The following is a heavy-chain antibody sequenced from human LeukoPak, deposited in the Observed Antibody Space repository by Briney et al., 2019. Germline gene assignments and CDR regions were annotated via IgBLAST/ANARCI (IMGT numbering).Heavy chain of an antibody. D-gene: IGHD3-10*01. J-gene: IGHJ6*03. CDR1: GGSFSGYY. CDR3: ARCGGWGSGSSYYYYMDV. Sequence: SETLSLTCAVYGGSFSGYYWSWIRQPAGKGLEWIGRIYTSGSTNYNPSLKSRVTISVDTSKNQFSLKLSSVTAADTAVYYCARCGGWGSGSSYYYYMDVWGKGTTVTVSS. CDR2: IYTSGST. V-gene: IGHV4-59*10.